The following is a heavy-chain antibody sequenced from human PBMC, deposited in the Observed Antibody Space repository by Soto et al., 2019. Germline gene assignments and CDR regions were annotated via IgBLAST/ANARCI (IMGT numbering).Heavy chain of an antibody. J-gene: IGHJ6*02. CDR2: IFDSGST. CDR1: GASISSGGYY. D-gene: IGHD1-7*01. Sequence: QVQLQESGPGLLKPSQTLSLTCTVSGASISSGGYYWSWVRQHPGKGLEWIGYIFDSGSTYYNPSLKSRVTISVDTSKNQISLKLSSVTAADAAVYYCARDGNYISHYGMDVWGQGTTVTVSS. CDR3: ARDGNYISHYGMDV. V-gene: IGHV4-31*03.